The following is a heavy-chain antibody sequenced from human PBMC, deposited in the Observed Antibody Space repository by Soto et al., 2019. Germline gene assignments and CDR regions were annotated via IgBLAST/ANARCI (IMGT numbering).Heavy chain of an antibody. CDR2: ISYSWNT. CDR3: GTVRASWYVDY. J-gene: IGHJ4*02. D-gene: IGHD2-2*01. CDR1: GGSISSGGYY. Sequence: QVQLQESGPGLVKPSQTLSLTCTVSGGSISSGGYYWSWIRQPPGKGLEWIAYISYSWNTYYNPSLKSRISISADTCKNQFSLELKSVTVADTAVYYWGTVRASWYVDYWGQGTLVTVSS. V-gene: IGHV4-30-4*03.